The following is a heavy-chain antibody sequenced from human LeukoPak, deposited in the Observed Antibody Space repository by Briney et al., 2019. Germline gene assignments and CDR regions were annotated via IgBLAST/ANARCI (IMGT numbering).Heavy chain of an antibody. Sequence: SETLSLTCTVSGGSISSSSYNWSRIRPPPGMELEWIGSFYYSGSTYYSPSLKSPVTISVSTNKYHFSLKLSSLTAADTAVYYCARRIVVTRGCDYWGQETLVTVSS. CDR2: FYYSGST. V-gene: IGHV4-39*02. CDR1: GGSISSSSYN. CDR3: ARRIVVTRGCDY. D-gene: IGHD2-2*01. J-gene: IGHJ4*02.